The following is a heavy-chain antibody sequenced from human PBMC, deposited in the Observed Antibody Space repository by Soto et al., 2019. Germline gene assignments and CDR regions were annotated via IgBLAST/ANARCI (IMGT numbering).Heavy chain of an antibody. Sequence: PGGSLRLSCAASGFTFSDYYMSWIRQAPGKGLEWVSYISSSGSTIYYADSVKGRFTISRDNAKNSLYLQMNSLRAEDTAVYYCARDRPYDYIWGSYRLSSFDPWGQGTLVTVSS. J-gene: IGHJ5*02. D-gene: IGHD3-16*02. CDR2: ISSSGSTI. CDR1: GFTFSDYY. V-gene: IGHV3-11*01. CDR3: ARDRPYDYIWGSYRLSSFDP.